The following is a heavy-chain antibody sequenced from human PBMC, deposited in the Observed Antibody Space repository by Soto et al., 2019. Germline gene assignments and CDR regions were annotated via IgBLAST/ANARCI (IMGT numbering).Heavy chain of an antibody. Sequence: QITLKESGPTLVKPTQTLTLTCTFSGFSLSTSGVGVGWIRQPPGKALAWLALIYWDADKRYSPSLKSRLTITEDTSNNEMVLTMPNMDPVDTATYYCALLTYYYDSSRYYASAEYFQHWGQGTLVTVSS. CDR3: ALLTYYYDSSRYYASAEYFQH. CDR2: IYWDADK. V-gene: IGHV2-5*02. D-gene: IGHD3-22*01. J-gene: IGHJ1*01. CDR1: GFSLSTSGVG.